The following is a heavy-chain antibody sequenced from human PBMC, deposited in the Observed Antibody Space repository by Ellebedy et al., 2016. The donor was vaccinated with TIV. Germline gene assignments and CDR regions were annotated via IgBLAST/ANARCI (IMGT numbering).Heavy chain of an antibody. CDR3: ARSGYEYYGMDV. V-gene: IGHV1-46*01. J-gene: IGHJ6*02. D-gene: IGHD5-12*01. CDR2: INPSGGST. Sequence: ASVKVSCXASGYTFTSYAMHWVRQAPGQGLEWMGIINPSGGSTSYAQKFQGRVTMTRDTSTSTVYMELSSLRSEDTAVYYCARSGYEYYGMDVWGQGTTVTVSS. CDR1: GYTFTSYA.